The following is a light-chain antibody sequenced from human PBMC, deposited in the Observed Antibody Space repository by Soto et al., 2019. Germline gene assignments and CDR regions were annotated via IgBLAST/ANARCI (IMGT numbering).Light chain of an antibody. Sequence: QSVLTQPASVSASPGQSITISCSGTSSDVGGYDYVSWYQHHPGKAPKLMIYDVSDRPSGVSYRFSGSKSGNTASLTISGLQAEDEADYYCSSYATGTTHVVFGGGTKLTVL. CDR2: DVS. J-gene: IGLJ2*01. CDR1: SSDVGGYDY. CDR3: SSYATGTTHVV. V-gene: IGLV2-14*03.